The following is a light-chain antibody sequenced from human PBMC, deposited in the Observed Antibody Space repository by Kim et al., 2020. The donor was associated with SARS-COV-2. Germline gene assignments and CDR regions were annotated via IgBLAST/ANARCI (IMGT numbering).Light chain of an antibody. CDR1: SLRSYY. J-gene: IGLJ2*01. CDR3: NSRDSSGNS. V-gene: IGLV3-19*01. CDR2: GKN. Sequence: SSELTQDPAVSVAFGQTVRITCQGDSLRSYYASWYQQKPGQAPVLVIYGKNNRPSGIPDRFSGSSSGNTASLTITGAQAEDEADYYCNSRDSSGNSFGGG.